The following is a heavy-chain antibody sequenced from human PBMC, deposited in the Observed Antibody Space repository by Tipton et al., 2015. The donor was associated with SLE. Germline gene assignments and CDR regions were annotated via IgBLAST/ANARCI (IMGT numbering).Heavy chain of an antibody. CDR3: AGYPVSRVPLVDAFEV. Sequence: TLSLTCVVSGGSISSYFWNWIRQPPGKALEWIAYISYSGSAKYNPSLESRVTMSVDMSKKEVSLNLKSMTTADTAVYFCAGYPVSRVPLVDAFEVWGQGTVVTVSS. CDR2: ISYSGSA. J-gene: IGHJ3*01. V-gene: IGHV4-59*01. CDR1: GGSISSYF. D-gene: IGHD5-12*01.